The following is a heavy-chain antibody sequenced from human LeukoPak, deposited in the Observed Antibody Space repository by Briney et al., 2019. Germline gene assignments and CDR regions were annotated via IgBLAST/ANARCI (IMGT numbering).Heavy chain of an antibody. CDR3: TRDSPWLPDPY. D-gene: IGHD5-24*01. CDR1: GFTFSSYS. J-gene: IGHJ4*02. CDR2: ISSGGSTI. Sequence: PGGSLRLSCAASGFTFSSYSMNWVRQAPGKGLEWVSYISSGGSTIYYADSVKGRFTISRDNARNTLYLQMNSLRADDTAVYYCTRDSPWLPDPYWGQGTLVTVSS. V-gene: IGHV3-48*04.